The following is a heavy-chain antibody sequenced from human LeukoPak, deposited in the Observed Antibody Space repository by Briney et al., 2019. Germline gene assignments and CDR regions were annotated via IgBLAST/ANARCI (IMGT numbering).Heavy chain of an antibody. Sequence: KPSETLSLTCTVSGGSISSSSYYWGWIRQPPGKGLEWIGSIYYSGSTYYNPSLKSRVTISVDTSKNQFSLKLSSVTAADTAVYYCARRRHIAAVRFDYWGQGTLVTVSS. CDR2: IYYSGST. D-gene: IGHD6-13*01. J-gene: IGHJ4*02. CDR3: ARRRHIAAVRFDY. V-gene: IGHV4-39*07. CDR1: GGSISSSSYY.